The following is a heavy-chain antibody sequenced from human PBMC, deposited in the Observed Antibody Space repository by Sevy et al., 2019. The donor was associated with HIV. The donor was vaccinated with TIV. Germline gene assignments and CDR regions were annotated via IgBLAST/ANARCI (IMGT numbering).Heavy chain of an antibody. V-gene: IGHV4-39*01. Sequence: SETLSLTCTVSGDSIRSQSHYWAWIRQSPGKGLEWIASIYYTGSSYYNLSLRGRVTISVDTSKEQISLKLTSVTAADTVVYFCARQVRFSGVIINHFDYWGHGTLVTVSS. J-gene: IGHJ4*01. CDR3: ARQVRFSGVIINHFDY. D-gene: IGHD3-3*01. CDR1: GDSIRSQSHY. CDR2: IYYTGSS.